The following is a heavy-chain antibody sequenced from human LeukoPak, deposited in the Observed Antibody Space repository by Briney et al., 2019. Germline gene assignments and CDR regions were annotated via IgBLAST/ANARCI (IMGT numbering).Heavy chain of an antibody. Sequence: GGSLRLSCAASGFTFSSYAMSWVRQAPGKGLEWVSAISGSGGSTYYADSVKGRFTISRDNSKNTLYLQMNSLRAEDTAVYYCAKDEGYSSSWYEPFDYWGQGTLVTVSS. D-gene: IGHD6-13*01. CDR3: AKDEGYSSSWYEPFDY. CDR2: ISGSGGST. CDR1: GFTFSSYA. J-gene: IGHJ4*02. V-gene: IGHV3-23*01.